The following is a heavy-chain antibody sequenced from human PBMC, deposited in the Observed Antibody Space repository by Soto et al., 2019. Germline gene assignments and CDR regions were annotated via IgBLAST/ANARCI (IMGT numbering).Heavy chain of an antibody. J-gene: IGHJ6*02. V-gene: IGHV1-69*12. D-gene: IGHD1-26*01. CDR2: IIPIFGTA. CDR1: GGTFSSYA. CDR3: ARGIVGATVGYSGMDV. Sequence: QVQLVQSGAEVKKPGSSVKVSCKASGGTFSSYAISWVRQAPGQGLEWMGGIIPIFGTANYAQKFQGRVTSTADEATSTAYMELSSVRSEDTAVYYGARGIVGATVGYSGMDVWGQGTTVTVSS.